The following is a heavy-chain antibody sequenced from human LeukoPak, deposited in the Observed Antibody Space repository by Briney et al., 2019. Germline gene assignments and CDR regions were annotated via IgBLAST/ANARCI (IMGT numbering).Heavy chain of an antibody. V-gene: IGHV1-46*01. CDR3: ARRAPAGRCFDF. CDR1: GYSFISHY. D-gene: IGHD6-13*01. J-gene: IGHJ4*02. Sequence: ASVKVSFKASGYSFISHYIHWVRQAPGQGLEWMGIINPNGGSTSYAQNFQGRVTMTSDTSTRTVYMELSSLTSEDTAVFYCARRAPAGRCFDFWGQGTLLTVSS. CDR2: INPNGGST.